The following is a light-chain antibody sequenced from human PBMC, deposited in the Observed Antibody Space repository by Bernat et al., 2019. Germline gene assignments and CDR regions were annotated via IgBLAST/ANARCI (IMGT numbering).Light chain of an antibody. V-gene: IGKV1D-13*01. Sequence: AIQLTQSPSSLSASVGDRVTITCRASQGISSALAWYQQKPGKAPKLLIYDASSLESGVPSRFSGSGSGTDFTLTISSLQPEDFATYYCQQFNNYPQETLTFGGGTKVEIK. CDR1: QGISSA. J-gene: IGKJ4*01. CDR3: QQFNNYPQETLT. CDR2: DAS.